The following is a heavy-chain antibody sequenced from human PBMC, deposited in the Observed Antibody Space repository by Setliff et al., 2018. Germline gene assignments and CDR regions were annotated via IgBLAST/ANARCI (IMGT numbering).Heavy chain of an antibody. CDR2: IIPIFGTA. Sequence: SVKVSCKASRGTFSSYGITWVRQAPGQGLEWMGGIIPIFGTANYAQKFQGRVTITTDDSTNTAYMELSSLRSEDTAVYYCARERGDIVGTTSYYYYMDVWGKGTTVTVSS. D-gene: IGHD5-12*01. CDR1: RGTFSSYG. J-gene: IGHJ6*03. V-gene: IGHV1-69*05. CDR3: ARERGDIVGTTSYYYYMDV.